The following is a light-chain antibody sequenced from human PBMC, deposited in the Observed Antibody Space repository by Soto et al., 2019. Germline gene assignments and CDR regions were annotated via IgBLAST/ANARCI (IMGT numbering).Light chain of an antibody. J-gene: IGLJ1*01. CDR1: SSSIGAGYD. CDR2: GNS. Sequence: QPVLTQPPSVSGAPGQRVTISCTGSSSSIGAGYDVHWYQQLPGTAPKLLIYGNSNRPSGVPDRFSGSKSGTSASLAITGLQAEDEADYYCQSYDSSLSSYVFGTGTKVTVL. CDR3: QSYDSSLSSYV. V-gene: IGLV1-40*01.